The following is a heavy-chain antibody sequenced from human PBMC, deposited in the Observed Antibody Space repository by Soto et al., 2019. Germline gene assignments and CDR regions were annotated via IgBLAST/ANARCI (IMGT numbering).Heavy chain of an antibody. CDR2: IIPIFGTA. J-gene: IGHJ5*02. Sequence: QVQLVQSGAEVKKPGSSVKVSCKASGGTFSSYTISWVRQAPGQGLEWMGGIIPIFGTANYAQKFQGRVTITADESTSTAYMELSSLRSEDTAVYYCATTVRIVVDENNWFDPWGQGTLVTVSS. CDR1: GGTFSSYT. V-gene: IGHV1-69*01. CDR3: ATTVRIVVDENNWFDP. D-gene: IGHD2-15*01.